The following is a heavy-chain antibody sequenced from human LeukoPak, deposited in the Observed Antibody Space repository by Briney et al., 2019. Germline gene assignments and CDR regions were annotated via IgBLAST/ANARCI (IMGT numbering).Heavy chain of an antibody. D-gene: IGHD6-25*01. Sequence: GRSLRLSCAASGFTFSSYWMHWVRQAPGKGLVWVSRINSDGSSTSYADSVKGRFTISRDNAKNTLYLQMNSLRAEDTAVYYCARLGSQGGVAALDYWGQGTLVTVSS. J-gene: IGHJ4*02. CDR1: GFTFSSYW. V-gene: IGHV3-74*01. CDR2: INSDGSST. CDR3: ARLGSQGGVAALDY.